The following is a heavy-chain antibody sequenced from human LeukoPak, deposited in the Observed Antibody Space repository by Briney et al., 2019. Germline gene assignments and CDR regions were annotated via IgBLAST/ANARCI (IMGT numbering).Heavy chain of an antibody. CDR1: GYTFTGYY. Sequence: GASVKVSCKASGYTFTGYYMHWVRQAPGQGLEWMGWINPNSGGTNYAQKFQGRVTMTRDTSISTAYMELSRLRSDDTAVYYCARGRKPFSGTAIYSGNWFGPWGQGTLVTVSS. CDR2: INPNSGGT. J-gene: IGHJ5*02. CDR3: ARGRKPFSGTAIYSGNWFGP. D-gene: IGHD3-10*02. V-gene: IGHV1-2*02.